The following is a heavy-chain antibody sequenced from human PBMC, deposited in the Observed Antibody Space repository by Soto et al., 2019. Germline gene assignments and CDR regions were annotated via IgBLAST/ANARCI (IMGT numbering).Heavy chain of an antibody. J-gene: IGHJ4*02. CDR3: ARVKQLVTFNFDY. V-gene: IGHV1-2*02. CDR2: INPNSGGT. CDR1: GYTFTVYY. D-gene: IGHD6-6*01. Sequence: ASVKVSCKASGYTFTVYYMHLVRQAPGQGLEWMGWINPNSGGTNYAQKFQGRVTMTRDTSISTAYMELSRLRSDDTAVYYCARVKQLVTFNFDYWGQGTLVTVSS.